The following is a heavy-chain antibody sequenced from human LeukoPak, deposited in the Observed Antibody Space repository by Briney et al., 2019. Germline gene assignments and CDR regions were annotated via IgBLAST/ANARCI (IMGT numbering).Heavy chain of an antibody. Sequence: GGSLRLSCAASGFTFSSHGMHWVRQAPGKGLEWVAFIRYDGSNKYYADSVKGRFTISRDNSKNTLYLQMNSLRAEDTAVYYCAKDGTVGGYYFDYWGQGTLVTVSS. CDR1: GFTFSSHG. CDR2: IRYDGSNK. J-gene: IGHJ4*02. V-gene: IGHV3-30*02. CDR3: AKDGTVGGYYFDY. D-gene: IGHD4-23*01.